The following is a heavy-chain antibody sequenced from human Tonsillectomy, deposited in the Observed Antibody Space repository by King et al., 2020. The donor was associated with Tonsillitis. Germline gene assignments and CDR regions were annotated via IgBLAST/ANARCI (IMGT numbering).Heavy chain of an antibody. Sequence: VQLPQGGAGLLKPSETLSLTCAVYGGSFSGFYWSWIRQPPGKGLEWVGEINHSGSTNYNPSLKSRVTISGDTSKNQFSLQLSSVTAADTAVYYCASEYSGYDMDFWGQGTLVTVSS. J-gene: IGHJ4*02. V-gene: IGHV4-34*01. CDR2: INHSGST. D-gene: IGHD5-12*01. CDR1: GGSFSGFY. CDR3: ASEYSGYDMDF.